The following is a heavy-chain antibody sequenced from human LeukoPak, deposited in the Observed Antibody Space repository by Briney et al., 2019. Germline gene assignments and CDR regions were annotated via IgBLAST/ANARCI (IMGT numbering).Heavy chain of an antibody. J-gene: IGHJ4*02. CDR2: IYSGGST. D-gene: IGHD6-19*01. Sequence: GGSLRLSCAASGFTVSSNYMSWVRQAPGKGLEWVSVIYSGGSTYYADSVTGRFTVSRDNSKNTLYLQMNSLRAADTAAYYCAKEAGYSSGRYDYWGQGTLVTVSS. CDR3: AKEAGYSSGRYDY. V-gene: IGHV3-53*01. CDR1: GFTVSSNY.